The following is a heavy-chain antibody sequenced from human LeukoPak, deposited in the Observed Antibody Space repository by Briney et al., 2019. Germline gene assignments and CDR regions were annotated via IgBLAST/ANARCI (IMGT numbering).Heavy chain of an antibody. Sequence: PGGSLRLSCAASGFTFSSYAMSWVRQAPGKGLEWVSAISGSGATTYYADSVKGRFTISRDDSKNTLYLEMISLRAEDTAIYYCAREDGSMGANIAYWGQGTLVTVSS. CDR2: ISGSGATT. J-gene: IGHJ4*02. V-gene: IGHV3-23*01. CDR3: AREDGSMGANIAY. D-gene: IGHD1-26*01. CDR1: GFTFSSYA.